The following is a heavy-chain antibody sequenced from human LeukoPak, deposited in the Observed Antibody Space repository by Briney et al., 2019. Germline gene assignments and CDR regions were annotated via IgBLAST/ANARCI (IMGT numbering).Heavy chain of an antibody. Sequence: GGSLRLSCAAPGFTFGDYYMSWIRQAPGKGLEWVSYISSSSSYTNYADSVKGRFTISRDNAKNSLYLQMNSLRAEDTAVYYCARIVSSSGSADLYYFDYWGQGTLVTVSS. CDR3: ARIVSSSGSADLYYFDY. CDR2: ISSSSSYT. J-gene: IGHJ4*02. D-gene: IGHD6-19*01. CDR1: GFTFGDYY. V-gene: IGHV3-11*06.